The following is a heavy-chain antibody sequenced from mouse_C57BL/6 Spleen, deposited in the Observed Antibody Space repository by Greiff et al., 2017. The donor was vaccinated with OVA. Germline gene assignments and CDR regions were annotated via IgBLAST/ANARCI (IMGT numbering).Heavy chain of an antibody. D-gene: IGHD2-3*01. V-gene: IGHV1-82*01. Sequence: VKLMESGPELVKPGASVKISCKASGYAFSSSWMNWVKQRPGKGLEWIGRIYPGDGDTNYNGKFKGKATLTADKSSSTAYMQLSSLTSEDSAVYFCARGEGIYDGYLYYAMDYWGQGTSVTVSS. CDR3: ARGEGIYDGYLYYAMDY. CDR1: GYAFSSSW. CDR2: IYPGDGDT. J-gene: IGHJ4*01.